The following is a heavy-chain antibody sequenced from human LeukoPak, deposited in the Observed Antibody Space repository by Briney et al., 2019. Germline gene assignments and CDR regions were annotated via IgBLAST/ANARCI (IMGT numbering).Heavy chain of an antibody. CDR3: ARARSGYSSGWSRYNWFDP. CDR2: INHSGST. J-gene: IGHJ5*02. Sequence: PSETLSLTCAVYGGSFSGYYWSWIRQPPGKGLEWIGEINHSGSTNYNPSLKSRVTISVDTSKNQFSLKLSSVTAADTAAYYCARARSGYSSGWSRYNWFDPWGQGTLVTVSS. D-gene: IGHD6-19*01. V-gene: IGHV4-34*01. CDR1: GGSFSGYY.